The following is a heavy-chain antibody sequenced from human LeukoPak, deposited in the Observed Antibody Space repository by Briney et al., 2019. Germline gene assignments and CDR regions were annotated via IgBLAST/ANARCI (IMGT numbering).Heavy chain of an antibody. Sequence: GGSLRLSCAASGFTFSSYNMNWVRQAPGKGLEWVSRINSDGSSISYVDSVKGRFTISRDNAKNSLYLQMSNLRAEDTAVYFCARGGGLDVWGQGATVTVSS. J-gene: IGHJ6*02. CDR1: GFTFSSYN. CDR2: INSDGSSI. D-gene: IGHD3-16*01. CDR3: ARGGGLDV. V-gene: IGHV3-74*01.